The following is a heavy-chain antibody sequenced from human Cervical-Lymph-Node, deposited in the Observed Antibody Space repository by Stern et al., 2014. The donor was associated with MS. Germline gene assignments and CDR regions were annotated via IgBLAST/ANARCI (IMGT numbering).Heavy chain of an antibody. Sequence: EMQLVESGAEMKKPGESLKISCKGYGYSFTTYWIGWVRQMPGESLEWMGMIYPGNFDTRYSPSFQGQVTISADKSISTAYLQWNSLKASDTAMYYCARHSVSSVGGMDVWGQGTTVTVSS. CDR3: ARHSVSSVGGMDV. V-gene: IGHV5-51*01. CDR2: IYPGNFDT. J-gene: IGHJ6*02. CDR1: GYSFTTYW. D-gene: IGHD3-16*02.